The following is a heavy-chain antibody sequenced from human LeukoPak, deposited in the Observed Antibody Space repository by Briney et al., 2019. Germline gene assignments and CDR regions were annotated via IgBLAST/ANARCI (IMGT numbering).Heavy chain of an antibody. Sequence: GEFLKISCKGSGYSFTRYYIGWVRQMPGKGPEWLGIIYPGDSDTRYSPSLQGQVTISADKSISTAYLQWSSLKASDTAMYYCARYRYCSGGNCYGPDYWGQGTLVTVSS. J-gene: IGHJ4*02. D-gene: IGHD2-15*01. CDR2: IYPGDSDT. V-gene: IGHV5-51*01. CDR1: GYSFTRYY. CDR3: ARYRYCSGGNCYGPDY.